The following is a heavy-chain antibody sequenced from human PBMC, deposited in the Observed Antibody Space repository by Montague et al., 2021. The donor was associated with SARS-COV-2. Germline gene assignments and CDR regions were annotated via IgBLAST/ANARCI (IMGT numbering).Heavy chain of an antibody. Sequence: CAISGDSVSSNIAAWNWIRQSPSRGLEWLGRTYYRSKWYNDYAVSVRSRVTISPDTSKNQFSLQLNSVTPGDTAVYYCTQERGPGRTTWHYFDYWGQGTLVTVSS. J-gene: IGHJ4*02. CDR1: GDSVSSNIAA. V-gene: IGHV6-1*01. D-gene: IGHD1-14*01. CDR2: TYYRSKWYN. CDR3: TQERGPGRTTWHYFDY.